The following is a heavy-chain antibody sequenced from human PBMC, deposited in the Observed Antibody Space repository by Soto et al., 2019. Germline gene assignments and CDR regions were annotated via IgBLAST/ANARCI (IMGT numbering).Heavy chain of an antibody. CDR2: ISYDGSNK. D-gene: IGHD2-21*02. J-gene: IGHJ6*02. V-gene: IGHV3-30*18. CDR1: GFTFSSYG. Sequence: QVQLVESGGGVVQPGRSLRLSCAASGFTFSSYGMHWVRQAPGKGLEWVAVISYDGSNKYYADSVKGRFTISRDNSKTTLYLQMNSLRAEDTAVYYCAKEGNIVVVTATPYGMDVWGQGTTVTVSS. CDR3: AKEGNIVVVTATPYGMDV.